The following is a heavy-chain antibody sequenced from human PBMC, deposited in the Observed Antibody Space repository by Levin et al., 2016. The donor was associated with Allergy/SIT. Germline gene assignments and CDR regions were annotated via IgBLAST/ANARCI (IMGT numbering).Heavy chain of an antibody. CDR2: INAGNGNT. D-gene: IGHD2-21*02. CDR3: ARDLSVVVVTATHTFDS. Sequence: ASVKVSCKSSGYTFINYVMHWVRLAPGQRPEWLGWINAGNGNTKYSQKFQGRVTITRDTSATTAYMELSSLRSEDTAVYYCARDLSVVVVTATHTFDSWGQGTLVTVSS. V-gene: IGHV1-3*01. J-gene: IGHJ4*02. CDR1: GYTFINYV.